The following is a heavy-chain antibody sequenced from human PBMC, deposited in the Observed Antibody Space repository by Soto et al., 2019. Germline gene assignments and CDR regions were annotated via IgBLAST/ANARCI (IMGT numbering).Heavy chain of an antibody. CDR2: IYYSGST. CDR1: GGSISSSSYY. J-gene: IGHJ5*02. D-gene: IGHD3-3*02. V-gene: IGHV4-39*01. CDR3: ASPKRAFYNWFDP. Sequence: QLQLQESGPGLVRPSETLSLTCTVSGGSISSSSYYWGWIRQPPGKGLEWIGSIYYSGSTYYNPSLKSRVTISVDTSKNQFSLELSSVTAADTAVYYCASPKRAFYNWFDPWGQGTLVTVSS.